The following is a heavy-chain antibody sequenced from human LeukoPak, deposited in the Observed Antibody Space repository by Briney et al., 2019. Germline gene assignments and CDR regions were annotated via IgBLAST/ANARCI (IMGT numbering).Heavy chain of an antibody. CDR2: IYYSGST. Sequence: SETLSLTCTVSGGPISSYYWSWIRQPPGKGLEWIGYIYYSGSTNYNPSLKSRVTISVDTSKNQFSLKQSSVTAADTAVYYCARQRRGYFDWLALDYWGQGTLVTVSS. D-gene: IGHD3-9*01. CDR3: ARQRRGYFDWLALDY. V-gene: IGHV4-59*08. CDR1: GGPISSYY. J-gene: IGHJ4*02.